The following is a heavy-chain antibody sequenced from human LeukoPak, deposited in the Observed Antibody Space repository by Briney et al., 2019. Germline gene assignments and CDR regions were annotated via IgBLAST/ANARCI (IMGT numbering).Heavy chain of an antibody. Sequence: PGRSLRLSCAASGFTFDDYAMHWVRQAPGKGLEWVSGISWNSGSIGYADSVKGRFTISRDNAKNSLYLQMNSLRAEDTALYYCAKDVTIFGFGAFDIWGQGTMVTVSS. CDR2: ISWNSGSI. J-gene: IGHJ3*02. D-gene: IGHD3-3*01. CDR1: GFTFDDYA. V-gene: IGHV3-9*01. CDR3: AKDVTIFGFGAFDI.